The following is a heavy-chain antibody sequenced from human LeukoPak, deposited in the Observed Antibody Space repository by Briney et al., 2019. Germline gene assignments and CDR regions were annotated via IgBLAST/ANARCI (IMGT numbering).Heavy chain of an antibody. CDR2: ISAYNGNT. D-gene: IGHD6-6*01. V-gene: IGHV1-18*01. Sequence: GASVKVSCKAPGYTFTSYGISWVRQAPGQGLEWMGWISAYNGNTNYAQKLQGRVTMTTDTSTSTAYMELRSLRSDDTAVYYCARDHAEYSSSLIDYWGQGTLVTVSS. CDR1: GYTFTSYG. CDR3: ARDHAEYSSSLIDY. J-gene: IGHJ4*02.